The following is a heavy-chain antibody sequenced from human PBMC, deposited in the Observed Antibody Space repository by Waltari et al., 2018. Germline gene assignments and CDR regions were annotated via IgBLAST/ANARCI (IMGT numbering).Heavy chain of an antibody. CDR2: VSPIVGTA. D-gene: IGHD3-9*01. Sequence: QVQLVQSGAEVKKPGSSVKVSCKASGGTFSSYAISWVRQAPGQGLEWMGGVSPIVGTANYAQKFQGRVTITADESTSTAYMELSSLRSEDTAVYYCLSQDYDILTGLDYWGQGTLVTVSS. CDR3: LSQDYDILTGLDY. V-gene: IGHV1-69*01. J-gene: IGHJ4*02. CDR1: GGTFSSYA.